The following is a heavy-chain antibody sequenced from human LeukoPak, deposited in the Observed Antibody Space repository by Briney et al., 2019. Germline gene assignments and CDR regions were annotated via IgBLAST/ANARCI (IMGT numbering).Heavy chain of an antibody. CDR2: ISYDGSNK. J-gene: IGHJ4*02. CDR3: AKLDYYDSSGYSDPDY. V-gene: IGHV3-30*18. Sequence: GRSLRLSCAASGFTFSSYGMHWVRQAPGKGLEWVAVISYDGSNKYYADSVKGRFTISRDNPKNTLYLQMNSLRAEDTAVYYCAKLDYYDSSGYSDPDYWGQGTLVTVSS. CDR1: GFTFSSYG. D-gene: IGHD3-22*01.